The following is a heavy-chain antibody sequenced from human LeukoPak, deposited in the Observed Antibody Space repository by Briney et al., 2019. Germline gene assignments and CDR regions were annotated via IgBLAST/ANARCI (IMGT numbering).Heavy chain of an antibody. J-gene: IGHJ5*02. CDR3: ARDLGLDP. Sequence: PGGSLSLSCAASGFTFSSYAMHWVRQSPGKGLEWVAVISYDGSNKYYADSVKGRFTISRDNSKNTLYLQMNSLRAEDTAVYYCARDLGLDPWGQGTLVTVSS. D-gene: IGHD3-10*01. CDR1: GFTFSSYA. V-gene: IGHV3-30*04. CDR2: ISYDGSNK.